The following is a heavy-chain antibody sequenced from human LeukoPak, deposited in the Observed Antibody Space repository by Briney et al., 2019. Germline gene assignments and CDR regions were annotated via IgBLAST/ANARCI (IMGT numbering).Heavy chain of an antibody. CDR3: ASYYGDYLGAFDI. D-gene: IGHD4-17*01. V-gene: IGHV3-21*01. Sequence: GGSLRLSCAASGFTFSDYSMNWVRQAPGKGLEGVSSIRRRSRHVYYAGSVKGRFTISRDDARNSLYLQMNSLRAEDMAVYFCASYYGDYLGAFDIWGQGTMVTVSS. CDR1: GFTFSDYS. CDR2: IRRRSRHV. J-gene: IGHJ3*02.